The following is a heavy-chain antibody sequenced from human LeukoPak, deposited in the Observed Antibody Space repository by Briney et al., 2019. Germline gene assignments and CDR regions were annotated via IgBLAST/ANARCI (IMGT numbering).Heavy chain of an antibody. V-gene: IGHV4-59*08. CDR1: GGSISSYY. CDR3: ARLIASTEYDFWSGYYNWFDP. Sequence: SETLSLTCTVSGGSISSYYWSWIRQPPGKGLEWIGYIYYSGSTNYNPSLESRVTISVDTSKNQFSLKLSSVTAADTAVYYCARLIASTEYDFWSGYYNWFDPWGQGTLVTVSS. J-gene: IGHJ5*02. CDR2: IYYSGST. D-gene: IGHD3-3*01.